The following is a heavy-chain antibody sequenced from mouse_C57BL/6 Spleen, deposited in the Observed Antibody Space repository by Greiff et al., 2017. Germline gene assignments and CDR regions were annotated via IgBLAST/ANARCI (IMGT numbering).Heavy chain of an antibody. CDR1: GYTFTSYW. J-gene: IGHJ3*01. V-gene: IGHV1-64*01. CDR3: ARGYDGYLAWFAY. D-gene: IGHD2-3*01. CDR2: IHPNSGST. Sequence: QVQLQQPGAELVKPGASVKLSCKASGYTFTSYWMHWVKQRPGQGLEWIGMIHPNSGSTNYNEKFKSKATLTVDKSSSTAYMQLSSLTSEDSAVYYCARGYDGYLAWFAYWGQGTLVTVSA.